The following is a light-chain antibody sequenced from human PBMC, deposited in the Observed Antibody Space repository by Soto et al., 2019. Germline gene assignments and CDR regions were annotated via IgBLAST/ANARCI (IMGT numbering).Light chain of an antibody. CDR2: EVT. CDR1: ASDVGSYNL. Sequence: QSVLSQPASVSGSPGQSITISCTGSASDVGSYNLVSWYQQHPGKAPKLVIYEVTKRPSGISSRFSGSKSGITASLTISGLQAEDVGDYYCCSYAGARTYVLFGGGTKLTVL. J-gene: IGLJ3*02. CDR3: CSYAGARTYVL. V-gene: IGLV2-23*02.